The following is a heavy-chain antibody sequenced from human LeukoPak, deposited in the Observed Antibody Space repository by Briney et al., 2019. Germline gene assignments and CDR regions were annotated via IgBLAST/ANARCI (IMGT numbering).Heavy chain of an antibody. D-gene: IGHD3-22*01. J-gene: IGHJ4*02. CDR1: GFTFSSYG. CDR2: IWYDGSNK. CDR3: AKDSSGYYDAFDY. Sequence: PGGSLRHSCAASGFTFSSYGMHWVRQAPGKGLEWVAVIWYDGSNKYYADSVKGRFTISRDNSKNTLYLQMNSLRAEDTAVYYCAKDSSGYYDAFDYWGQGTLVTVSS. V-gene: IGHV3-33*06.